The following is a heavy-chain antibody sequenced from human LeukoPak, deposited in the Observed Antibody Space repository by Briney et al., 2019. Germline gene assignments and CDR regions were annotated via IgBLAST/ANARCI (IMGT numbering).Heavy chain of an antibody. CDR3: ARDKTGPYDYYGMEV. J-gene: IGHJ6*02. CDR1: GFSVIAND. D-gene: IGHD3-10*01. Sequence: GGSLRLSCAASGFSVIANDMSWVRQAPGKGLEWVANIKLDGSEKYYVDSVKGRFTISRDNAKNSLYLQMNSLRGEDTAVYYCARDKTGPYDYYGMEVWGQGTTVTVSS. V-gene: IGHV3-7*01. CDR2: IKLDGSEK.